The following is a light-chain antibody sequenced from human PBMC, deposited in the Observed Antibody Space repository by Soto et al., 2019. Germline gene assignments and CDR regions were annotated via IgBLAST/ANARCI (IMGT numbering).Light chain of an antibody. CDR3: QPYDSSPLA. Sequence: EIVLTQSPGTLSLSPGERATLSCRASQSVSSSYLAWYQQKPGQAPRLLIYGASSRATGIPDRFSGSGSGTDFTLTISRLEPEDFAEYYCQPYDSSPLAFGGGTKVDIK. J-gene: IGKJ4*01. CDR1: QSVSSSY. V-gene: IGKV3-20*01. CDR2: GAS.